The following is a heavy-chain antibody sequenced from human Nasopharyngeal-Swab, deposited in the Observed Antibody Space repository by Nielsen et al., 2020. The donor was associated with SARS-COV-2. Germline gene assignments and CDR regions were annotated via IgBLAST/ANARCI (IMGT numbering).Heavy chain of an antibody. Sequence: ASVKVSCKVSGYTLTELSMHWVRQAPGKGLEWMGGFDPEDGETIYAQKFQGRVTMTEDTSTDTAYMELSSLRSEDTAVYYCATDRVRFLDFGYYYYGMDVWGQGATVTVFS. D-gene: IGHD3-3*01. CDR3: ATDRVRFLDFGYYYYGMDV. CDR2: FDPEDGET. J-gene: IGHJ6*02. CDR1: GYTLTELS. V-gene: IGHV1-24*01.